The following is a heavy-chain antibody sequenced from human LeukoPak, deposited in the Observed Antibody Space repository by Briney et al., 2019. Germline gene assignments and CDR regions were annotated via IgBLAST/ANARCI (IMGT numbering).Heavy chain of an antibody. J-gene: IGHJ4*02. D-gene: IGHD1/OR15-1a*01. V-gene: IGHV4-61*02. Sequence: SETLSLTCTVSGGSISSGSYYWSWIRQPAGKGLEWIGRIYTSGSTNYNPSLKSRVTISVDTSKNQFSLKLSSVTAADTAVYYCARVPGSPLEQAYYFDYWGQGTLVTVSS. CDR2: IYTSGST. CDR3: ARVPGSPLEQAYYFDY. CDR1: GGSISSGSYY.